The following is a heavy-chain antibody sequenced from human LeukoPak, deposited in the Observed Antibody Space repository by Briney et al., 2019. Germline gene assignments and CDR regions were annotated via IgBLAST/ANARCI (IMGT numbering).Heavy chain of an antibody. D-gene: IGHD1-26*01. CDR3: ARRGTIDSGRPWN. Sequence: SETLSLTCTVSGSSINISDYYWGWIRQPPGKGLEWIGSMHYSGSTYYNPSLKSRVTISVDTSKNQFSLKVSSVTAADTAVYYCARRGTIDSGRPWNWGQGTLVTVSS. CDR1: GSSINISDYY. V-gene: IGHV4-39*01. J-gene: IGHJ4*02. CDR2: MHYSGST.